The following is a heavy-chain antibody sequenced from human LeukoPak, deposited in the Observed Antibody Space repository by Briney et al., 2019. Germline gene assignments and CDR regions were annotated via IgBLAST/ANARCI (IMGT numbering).Heavy chain of an antibody. V-gene: IGHV4-4*07. CDR2: IYTSGST. CDR3: ARGRDINYYYYYMDV. CDR1: GGSISSYY. J-gene: IGHJ6*03. Sequence: SETLSLTCTVSGGSISSYYWSWIRQPAGKGLEWIGRIYTSGSTNYNPSLKSRVTMSVDTSKSQFSLKLSSVAAADTAVYYCARGRDINYYYYYMDVWGKGTTVTVSS.